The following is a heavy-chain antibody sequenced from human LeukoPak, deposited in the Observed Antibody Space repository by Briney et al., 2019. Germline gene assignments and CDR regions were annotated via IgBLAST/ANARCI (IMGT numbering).Heavy chain of an antibody. CDR2: LDPSDSYT. CDR1: GYSFTSYW. V-gene: IGHV5-10-1*01. CDR3: ARRDGSTYGFDY. Sequence: GESLKISCTGSGYSFTSYWISWVRQMPGKGLEWMGRLDPSDSYTDYSPSFQGHVTIPADMSISTAYLQWSSLKASDTAMYYCARRDGSTYGFDYWGQGTLVTVSS. D-gene: IGHD5-18*01. J-gene: IGHJ4*02.